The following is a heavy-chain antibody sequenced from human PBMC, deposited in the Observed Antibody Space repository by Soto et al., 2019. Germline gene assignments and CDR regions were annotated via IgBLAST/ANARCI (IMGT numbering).Heavy chain of an antibody. CDR3: ATRITVFGLLIPPFDP. Sequence: SETLSLTGAVYVGSFNGYYWNWIRQPPGKGLEWIGEINHTGGTHYNPSLKSRVTMSVDTSKNQFSLRLSSVTAADTAIYYCATRITVFGLLIPPFDPWGQGTQVTSPQ. D-gene: IGHD3-3*01. V-gene: IGHV4-34*01. J-gene: IGHJ5*02. CDR1: VGSFNGYY. CDR2: INHTGGT.